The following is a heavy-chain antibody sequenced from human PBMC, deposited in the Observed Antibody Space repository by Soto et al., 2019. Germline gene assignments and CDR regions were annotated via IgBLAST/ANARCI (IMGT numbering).Heavy chain of an antibody. CDR1: GYIFTLFG. CDR2: TTAYNGDT. D-gene: IGHD3-16*02. V-gene: IGHV1-18*01. Sequence: QVQLLQSGAEVRKPGASVKVSCKTSGYIFTLFGISWVRQAPGQGREWMGWTTAYNGDTKYAQKFQGRVTLTTDTATSTAYMQLTGLRSDDTAAYFCARGGQYRYFDYWGQGTLVTVSS. CDR3: ARGGQYRYFDY. J-gene: IGHJ4*02.